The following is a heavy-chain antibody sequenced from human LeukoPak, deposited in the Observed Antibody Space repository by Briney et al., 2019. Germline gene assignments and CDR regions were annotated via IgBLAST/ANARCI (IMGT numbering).Heavy chain of an antibody. V-gene: IGHV4-34*01. D-gene: IGHD3-3*01. CDR2: INYSGST. Sequence: SETLSLTCAVYGGSFSGYYWSWIRQPPGKGLEWIGEINYSGSTNYTPSLKSRVTISVDTSKNQFSLKLSSVTAADTAVYYCARGRPTIFGVVIIFQPDYFDYWGQGTLVTVSS. CDR3: ARGRPTIFGVVIIFQPDYFDY. J-gene: IGHJ4*02. CDR1: GGSFSGYY.